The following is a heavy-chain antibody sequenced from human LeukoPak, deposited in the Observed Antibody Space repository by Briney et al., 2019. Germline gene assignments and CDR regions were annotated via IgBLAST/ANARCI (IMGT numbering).Heavy chain of an antibody. V-gene: IGHV1-18*01. CDR2: ISAYNGNT. CDR1: GYTFTSYG. Sequence: GASVKVSCKASGYTFTSYGISWVRQAPGQGLEWMGWISAYNGNTNYAQKLQGRVTMTTDTPTSTAYMELRSLRSDDTAVYYCARGRSYYGSGSYYNWFDPWGQGTLVTVSS. J-gene: IGHJ5*02. D-gene: IGHD3-10*01. CDR3: ARGRSYYGSGSYYNWFDP.